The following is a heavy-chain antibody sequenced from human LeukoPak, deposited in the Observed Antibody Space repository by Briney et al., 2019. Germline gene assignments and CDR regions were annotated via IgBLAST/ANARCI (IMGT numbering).Heavy chain of an antibody. V-gene: IGHV4-39*07. J-gene: IGHJ4*02. CDR1: GGSISSSSYY. CDR2: IYYSGST. Sequence: SETLSLTCTVSGGSISSSSYYWGWIRQPPGKGLEWIGSIYYSGSTYYNPSLKSRVTISVDTSKNQFSLKLSSVTAADTAVYYCARQPKVVPAAKGVRGYFDYWGQGTLVTVSS. CDR3: ARQPKVVPAAKGVRGYFDY. D-gene: IGHD2-2*01.